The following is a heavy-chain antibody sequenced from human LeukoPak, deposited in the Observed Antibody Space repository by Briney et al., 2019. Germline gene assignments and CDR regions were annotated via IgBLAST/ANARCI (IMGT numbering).Heavy chain of an antibody. CDR3: ARDLYYGSGSYYPRGYYFDY. Sequence: ASVKVSCTASGYTFTGYYMHWVRQAPGQGLEWMGWINPNSGGTNYAQKFQGRVTMTRDTSISTAYMELSRLRSDDTAVYYCARDLYYGSGSYYPRGYYFDYWGQGTLVTVSS. CDR2: INPNSGGT. J-gene: IGHJ4*02. D-gene: IGHD3-10*01. V-gene: IGHV1-2*02. CDR1: GYTFTGYY.